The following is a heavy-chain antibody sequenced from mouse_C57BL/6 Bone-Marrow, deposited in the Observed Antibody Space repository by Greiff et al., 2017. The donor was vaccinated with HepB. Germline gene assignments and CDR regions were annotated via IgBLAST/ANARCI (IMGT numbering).Heavy chain of an antibody. CDR2: INPNNGGT. D-gene: IGHD1-1*01. J-gene: IGHJ2*01. V-gene: IGHV1-18*01. CDR3: ARHYGSSPYYFDY. Sequence: EVKLMESGPELVKPGASVKIPCKASGYTFTDYNMDWVKQSHGKSLEWIGDINPNNGGTIYNQKFKGKATLTVDKSSSTAYMELRSLTSEDTAVYYCARHYGSSPYYFDYWGQGTTLTVSS. CDR1: GYTFTDYN.